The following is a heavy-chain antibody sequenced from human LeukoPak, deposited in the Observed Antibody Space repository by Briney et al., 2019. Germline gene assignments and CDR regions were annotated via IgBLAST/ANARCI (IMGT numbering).Heavy chain of an antibody. CDR2: IGTAGDT. V-gene: IGHV3-13*01. J-gene: IGHJ4*02. CDR3: AREFGRQAGIDY. CDR1: GFTFSSYD. Sequence: PGGSLRLSCAASGFTFSSYDMHWVRQATGKGLEWVSAIGTAGDTYYPGSVKGRFTISRDNSKNTLYLQMNSLRAEDTAVYYCAREFGRQAGIDYWGQGTLVTVSS. D-gene: IGHD6-13*01.